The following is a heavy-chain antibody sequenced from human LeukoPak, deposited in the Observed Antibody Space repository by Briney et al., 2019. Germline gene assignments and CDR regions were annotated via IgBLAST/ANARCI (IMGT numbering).Heavy chain of an antibody. CDR1: GFTFSDYA. J-gene: IGHJ6*02. V-gene: IGHV3-23*01. D-gene: IGHD3-3*01. CDR3: AKANSRHYDFWSGLEHYYYGMDV. CDR2: ISGSGGST. Sequence: GGSLRLSCATSGFTFSDYAMSWVRQAPGKGLEWVSAISGSGGSTYYADSVKGRFTISRDNPKNTLYLQMNSLRAEDTAVYYCAKANSRHYDFWSGLEHYYYGMDVWGQGTTVTVSS.